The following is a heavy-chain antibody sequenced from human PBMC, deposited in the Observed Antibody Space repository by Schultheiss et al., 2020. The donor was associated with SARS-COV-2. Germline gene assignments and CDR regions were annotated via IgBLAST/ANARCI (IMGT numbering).Heavy chain of an antibody. D-gene: IGHD4-23*01. CDR3: ARGKDYGGGGWYGMDV. J-gene: IGHJ6*02. CDR2: IYYSGST. V-gene: IGHV4-59*12. Sequence: SETLSLTCTVSGGSISRYYWSWIRQPPGKGLEWIGYIYYSGSTYYNPSLKSRVTISVDTSKNQFSLKLSSVTAADTAVYYCARGKDYGGGGWYGMDVWGQGTTVTVSS. CDR1: GGSISRYY.